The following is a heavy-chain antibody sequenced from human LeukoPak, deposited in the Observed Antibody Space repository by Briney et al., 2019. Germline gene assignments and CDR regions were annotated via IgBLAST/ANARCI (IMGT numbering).Heavy chain of an antibody. Sequence: GASVKVSCKASGYTFTSYYMHSVRHAPGQGLEWMGIINPSGGSTSYAQKFQGRVTMTRDTSTSTVYMELSSLRSEDTAVYYCARDYGSGWYYDYWGQGTLVTVSS. CDR3: ARDYGSGWYYDY. J-gene: IGHJ4*02. V-gene: IGHV1-46*01. CDR2: INPSGGST. CDR1: GYTFTSYY. D-gene: IGHD6-19*01.